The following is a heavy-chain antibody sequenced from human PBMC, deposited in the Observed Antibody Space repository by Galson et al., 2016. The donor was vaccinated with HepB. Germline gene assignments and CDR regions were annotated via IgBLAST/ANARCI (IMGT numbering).Heavy chain of an antibody. V-gene: IGHV3-21*01. CDR3: ARGRGPGRSSVYYYGMDV. CDR2: ITRSAESI. CDR1: GFTFSTYS. Sequence: SLRLSCAASGFTFSTYSMNWLRQAPGRGLEWVSSITRSAESIYYADSVKGRFTVSRDDAKNSLYLQMNSLTAEDTAVYYCARGRGPGRSSVYYYGMDVWGQGTTVTVSS. D-gene: IGHD3-16*01. J-gene: IGHJ6*02.